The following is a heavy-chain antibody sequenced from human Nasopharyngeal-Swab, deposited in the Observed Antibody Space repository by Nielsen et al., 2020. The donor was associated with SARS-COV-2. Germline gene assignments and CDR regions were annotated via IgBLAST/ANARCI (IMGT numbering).Heavy chain of an antibody. CDR3: ATGERDYYDSSGYMID. D-gene: IGHD3-22*01. Sequence: SVKVSCKASGYTFTTYAMHWVRQAPGQGLEWMGGIIPIFGTANYAQKFQGRVTITADESTSTAYMELSSLRSDDTAVYYCATGERDYYDSSGYMIDWGQGTLVSVSS. V-gene: IGHV1-69*13. CDR1: GYTFTTYA. J-gene: IGHJ4*02. CDR2: IIPIFGTA.